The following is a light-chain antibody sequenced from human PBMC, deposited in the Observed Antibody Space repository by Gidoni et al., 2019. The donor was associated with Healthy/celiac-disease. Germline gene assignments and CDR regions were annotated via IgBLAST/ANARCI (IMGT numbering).Light chain of an antibody. J-gene: IGKJ1*01. V-gene: IGKV1-5*03. Sequence: LQMTPSPPHLAAFVGDRVTITCRASQSISSWLARYQQKPGKAPKLLISKASTLESGVPSRFSGSGAGTEFALTISSLQPDDFATYYCKQYSSYSWTFGQGTKVEIK. CDR2: KAS. CDR3: KQYSSYSWT. CDR1: QSISSW.